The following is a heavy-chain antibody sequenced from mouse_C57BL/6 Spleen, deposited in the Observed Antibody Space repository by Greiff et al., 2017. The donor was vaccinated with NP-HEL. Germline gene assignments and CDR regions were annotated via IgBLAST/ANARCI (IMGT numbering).Heavy chain of an antibody. CDR1: GYTFTSYW. V-gene: IGHV1-61*01. J-gene: IGHJ3*01. D-gene: IGHD1-1*01. CDR3: ARSNYYGSSYLFAY. Sequence: VQLQQPGAELVRPGSSVKLSCKASGYTFTSYWMDWVKQRPGQGLEWIGNIYPSDSETHYNQKFKDKATLTVDKSSSTAYMQLSSLTSEDSAVYYCARSNYYGSSYLFAYWGQGTLVTVSA. CDR2: IYPSDSET.